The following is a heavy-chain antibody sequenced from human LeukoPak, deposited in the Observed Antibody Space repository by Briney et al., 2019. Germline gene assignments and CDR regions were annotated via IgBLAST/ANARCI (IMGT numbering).Heavy chain of an antibody. Sequence: GGSLRLSCAASGFTFSSYGMNWVRQAPGKGLEWVSYISSSGSTIYYADSVKGRFTISRDNAKNSLYLQMNSLRAEDTAVYYCARRGSYDAFDIWGQGTMVTVSS. J-gene: IGHJ3*02. D-gene: IGHD1-26*01. CDR3: ARRGSYDAFDI. CDR1: GFTFSSYG. CDR2: ISSSGSTI. V-gene: IGHV3-48*03.